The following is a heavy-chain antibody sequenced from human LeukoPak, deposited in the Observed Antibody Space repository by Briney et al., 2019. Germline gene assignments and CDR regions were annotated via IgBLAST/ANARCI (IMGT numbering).Heavy chain of an antibody. CDR2: IYPGVSDT. Sequence: GESLKISCKGSGYSFTSYWIGWVRQMPGKGLEWMGIIYPGVSDTRYSPSFQGQVTISADKSISTAYLQWSSLKASDTAMYYCARLIDRGYSCGYSDYWGQGALVTVSS. D-gene: IGHD5-18*01. V-gene: IGHV5-51*01. J-gene: IGHJ4*02. CDR3: ARLIDRGYSCGYSDY. CDR1: GYSFTSYW.